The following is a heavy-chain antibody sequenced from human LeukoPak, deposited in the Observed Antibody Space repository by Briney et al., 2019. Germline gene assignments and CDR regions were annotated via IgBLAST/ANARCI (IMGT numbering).Heavy chain of an antibody. D-gene: IGHD3-16*02. V-gene: IGHV3-30-3*01. CDR2: ISYDGSNK. CDR3: ARGLRLGELSLYYFDY. J-gene: IGHJ4*02. Sequence: GGSLSLSCAASGFTFSSYAMHWVRQAPGKGLEWVAVISYDGSNKYYADSVKGRFTISRDNSKNTLYLQMNSLRAEDTAVYYCARGLRLGELSLYYFDYWGQGTLVTVSS. CDR1: GFTFSSYA.